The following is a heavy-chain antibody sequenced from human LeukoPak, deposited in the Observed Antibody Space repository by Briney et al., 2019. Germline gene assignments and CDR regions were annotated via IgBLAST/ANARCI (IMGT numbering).Heavy chain of an antibody. CDR1: GFTVGNNY. Sequence: GGSLRLSCAASGFTVGNNYMNWVRQAPGQGLEWVSLIFSHGETSYADSVKGRFTISRDNSKNTLYLQMNGLRVEDTAVYYCAKSGGGFGELLNWFDPWGQGTLVTVSS. J-gene: IGHJ5*02. V-gene: IGHV3-66*01. CDR3: AKSGGGFGELLNWFDP. D-gene: IGHD3-10*01. CDR2: IFSHGET.